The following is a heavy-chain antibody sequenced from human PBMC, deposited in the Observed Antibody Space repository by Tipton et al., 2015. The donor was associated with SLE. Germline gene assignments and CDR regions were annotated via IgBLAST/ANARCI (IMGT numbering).Heavy chain of an antibody. CDR2: IYTSGST. CDR1: GGSISCYY. V-gene: IGHV4-4*07. D-gene: IGHD3-3*01. J-gene: IGHJ3*02. CDR3: ARDEYDFWSGYDAFDI. Sequence: TLSLTCTVSGGSISCYYWSWIRQPAGKGLEWIGRIYTSGSTNYNPSLKSRVTISVDTSKNQFSLKLDSVTAADTAVYYCARDEYDFWSGYDAFDIWGQGTMVTVSS.